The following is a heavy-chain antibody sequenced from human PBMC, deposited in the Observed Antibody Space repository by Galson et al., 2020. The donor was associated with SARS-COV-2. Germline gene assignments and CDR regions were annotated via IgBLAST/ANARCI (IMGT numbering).Heavy chain of an antibody. CDR2: IYYSGST. CDR1: GGSISSYY. D-gene: IGHD1-26*01. Sequence: ETSETLSLTCTVSGGSISSYYWSWIRQPPGKGLEWIGYIYYSGSTNYNPSLKSRVTISVDTSKNQFSLKLSSVTAADTAVYYCARESTLAPTDGMDVWGQGTTVTGS. V-gene: IGHV4-59*01. CDR3: ARESTLAPTDGMDV. J-gene: IGHJ6*02.